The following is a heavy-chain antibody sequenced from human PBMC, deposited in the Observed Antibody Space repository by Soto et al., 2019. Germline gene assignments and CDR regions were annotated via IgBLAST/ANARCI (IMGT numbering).Heavy chain of an antibody. D-gene: IGHD2-15*01. J-gene: IGHJ4*02. CDR2: ISHSGRT. V-gene: IGHV4-31*03. CDR1: GGSISSGTYY. Sequence: QVQLQESGPGLVKPSQTLSLTCTVSGGSISSGTYYWTWVRQRPGEGLEWIGFISHSGRTYYNPSRKSRAAISVDTSVNQFALRLSSVTAADTAVYFCARDSDYCTGGSCYGNFDFWGQGTLVTVSS. CDR3: ARDSDYCTGGSCYGNFDF.